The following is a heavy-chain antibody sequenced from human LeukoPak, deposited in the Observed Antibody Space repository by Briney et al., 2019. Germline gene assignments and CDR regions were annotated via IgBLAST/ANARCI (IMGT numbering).Heavy chain of an antibody. CDR3: AKPPRGSGSFLIDF. J-gene: IGHJ4*02. V-gene: IGHV3-48*03. Sequence: GGSLRLSCAASGFTFNTHEMNWVRQAPGKGLEWVSYISSGGSTKYYADSVQGRFTISGDNSKNTLYLQMNSLRAEDTAVYYCAKPPRGSGSFLIDFWGQGTLVTVSS. D-gene: IGHD1-26*01. CDR2: ISSGGSTK. CDR1: GFTFNTHE.